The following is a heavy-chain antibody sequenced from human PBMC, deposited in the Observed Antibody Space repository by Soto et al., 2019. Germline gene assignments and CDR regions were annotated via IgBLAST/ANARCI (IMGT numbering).Heavy chain of an antibody. D-gene: IGHD1-1*01. CDR1: GFTFSSYW. Sequence: EVQLVESGGGLVQPGGSLRLSCAASGFTFSSYWMSWVRQAPGKGLEWVASIKEDGSEKSYVDSVKGRITISRDNTGKSLYLHMNSLRAEDTAVYYCASHERLRTFDYWGQGALVTVSS. J-gene: IGHJ4*02. CDR3: ASHERLRTFDY. V-gene: IGHV3-7*05. CDR2: IKEDGSEK.